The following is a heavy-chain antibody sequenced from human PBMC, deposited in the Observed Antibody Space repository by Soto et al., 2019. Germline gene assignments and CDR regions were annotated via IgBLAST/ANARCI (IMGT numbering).Heavy chain of an antibody. CDR3: ARTDYGAYWYFDL. V-gene: IGHV4-59*01. Sequence: QVQLQESGPGLVKPSETLSLTCTVSGGSISSYYWSWIRQPPGKGLEWIGYIYYSGSTNYNPSLKSRVTISVDTSKNQFSLKLSSVTAADTAVYYCARTDYGAYWYFDLWGRGTLVTVSS. J-gene: IGHJ2*01. CDR2: IYYSGST. CDR1: GGSISSYY. D-gene: IGHD4-17*01.